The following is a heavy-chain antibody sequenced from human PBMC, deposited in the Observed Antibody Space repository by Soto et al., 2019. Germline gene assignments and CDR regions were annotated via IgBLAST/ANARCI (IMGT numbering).Heavy chain of an antibody. CDR2: FDLENGET. J-gene: IGHJ4*02. D-gene: IGHD3-10*01. V-gene: IGHV1-24*01. CDR3: AIEVRSTNRFEH. Sequence: ASVKVSCKVCGYTLTELSIHWVRQAPGEGLEWMGGFDLENGETIYEQRFQGRVTMTEESSADTPYMELSSLRSEDTAVYYCAIEVRSTNRFEHWGQGTMVTVSS. CDR1: GYTLTELS.